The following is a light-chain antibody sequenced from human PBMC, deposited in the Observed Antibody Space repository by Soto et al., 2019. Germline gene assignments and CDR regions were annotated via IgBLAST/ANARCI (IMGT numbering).Light chain of an antibody. CDR3: HSYARSIPHV. V-gene: IGLV6-57*04. CDR2: EYT. CDR1: RCSIASNS. Sequence: NFMLTQPPSGTESPGQTVTISCTRSRCSIASNSVQWYQQPPGSAPTTGIYEYTQTPSGVPDRFSGSLDSSSNSPSLTIAGLQTEDAADFFCHSYARSIPHVFATETQGPVL. J-gene: IGLJ1*01.